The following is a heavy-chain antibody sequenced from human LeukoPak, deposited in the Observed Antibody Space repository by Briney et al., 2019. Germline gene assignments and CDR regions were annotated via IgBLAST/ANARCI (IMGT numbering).Heavy chain of an antibody. CDR3: AHRRTFFDRFHDK. CDR1: GFSLSTSGER. V-gene: IGHV2-5*01. D-gene: IGHD3/OR15-3a*01. J-gene: IGHJ4*02. Sequence: SGPTLVNPTQNLTLTCTFSGFSLSTSGERVAWIRQSPGKGLEWLALISWTDDKRYIPSLKSRLTITKDTSKDHVVLTLTDLEPEDTATYFCAHRRTFFDRFHDKWGPGISVIVSS. CDR2: ISWTDDK.